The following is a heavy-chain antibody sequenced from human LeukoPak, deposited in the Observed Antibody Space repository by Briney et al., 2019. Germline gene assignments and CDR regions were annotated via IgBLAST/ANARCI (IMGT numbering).Heavy chain of an antibody. V-gene: IGHV1-69*13. CDR2: IIPIFGTA. D-gene: IGHD1-26*01. CDR1: GGTFSSYA. Sequence: ASVKVSCKASGGTFSSYAISWVRQAPGQGLEWMGGIIPIFGTANYAQKFQSRVTITADESTSTAYMELRSLRSDDTAVYYCARDGGGATGLDYWGQGTLVTVSS. CDR3: ARDGGGATGLDY. J-gene: IGHJ4*02.